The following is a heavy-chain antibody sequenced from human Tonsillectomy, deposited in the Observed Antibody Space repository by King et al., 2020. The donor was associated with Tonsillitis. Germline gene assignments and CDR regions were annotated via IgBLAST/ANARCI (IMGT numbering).Heavy chain of an antibody. J-gene: IGHJ4*02. Sequence: VQLVESGGGLVQPGGSLRLSCAASEFSIDNYWMHWVRKAPGKGLVWVARINSEGSITGYAGSVKGRFTISRDNAKNTLYLQMNSLRPDDTALYYCTRRLWFGNQADYWGQGTLVTVSS. D-gene: IGHD3-10*01. V-gene: IGHV3-74*01. CDR3: TRRLWFGNQADY. CDR2: INSEGSIT. CDR1: EFSIDNYW.